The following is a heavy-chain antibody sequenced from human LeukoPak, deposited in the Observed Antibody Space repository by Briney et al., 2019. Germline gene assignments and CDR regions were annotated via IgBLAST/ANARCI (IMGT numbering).Heavy chain of an antibody. CDR3: ARDLSSGYYNWFDP. CDR1: GFTFSSYG. J-gene: IGHJ5*02. V-gene: IGHV3-33*01. Sequence: GGSLRLSCAPSGFTFSSYGMHWVRQAPGKGLEWVAVIWYDGSNKYYADSVKGRFTISRDNSKNTLYLQMNSLRAEDTAVYYCARDLSSGYYNWFDPWGQGTLVTVSS. D-gene: IGHD3-22*01. CDR2: IWYDGSNK.